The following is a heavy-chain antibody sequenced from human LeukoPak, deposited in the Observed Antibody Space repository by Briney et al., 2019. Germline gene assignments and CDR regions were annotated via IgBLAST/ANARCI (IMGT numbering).Heavy chain of an antibody. V-gene: IGHV1-2*02. J-gene: IGHJ3*01. D-gene: IGHD7-27*01. CDR2: IGPKSGDT. Sequence: GASVKDSCKPSGYTFTDYLIHWVRQIPGQGLEWMGWIGPKSGDTSYSQKFQGRVTVTRDTSISTAYMDLSRLRFDDTAVYYCGRNRLGKAVQLWGQGTMVTVSS. CDR3: GRNRLGKAVQL. CDR1: GYTFTDYL.